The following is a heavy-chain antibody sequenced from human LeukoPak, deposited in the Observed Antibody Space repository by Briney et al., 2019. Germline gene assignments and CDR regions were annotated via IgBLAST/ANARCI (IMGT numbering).Heavy chain of an antibody. CDR2: IYYSGST. D-gene: IGHD5-18*01. V-gene: IGHV4-59*01. J-gene: IGHJ6*02. CDR1: GGSISSYY. CDR3: ARRAGYSYGHEYYYYGMDV. Sequence: ETLSLTCTVSGGSISSYYWSWIRQPPGKGLEWIGYIYYSGSTNYNPSLKSRVTISVDTSKNQFSLKLSSVTAADTAVYYCARRAGYSYGHEYYYYGMDVWGQGTMVTVSS.